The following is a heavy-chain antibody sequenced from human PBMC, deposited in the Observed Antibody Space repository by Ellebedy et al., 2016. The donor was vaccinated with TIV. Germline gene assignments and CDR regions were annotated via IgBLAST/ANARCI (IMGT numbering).Heavy chain of an antibody. D-gene: IGHD3-22*01. CDR1: GFTXLSYA. CDR2: ISHTGGRT. V-gene: IGHV3-23*01. Sequence: GESLKISCAASGFTXLSYAXXWVRXPPGKGXECVSTISHTGGRTYYADSVGGRFTISRDNSKKTLYLQMNSLRAEDTAVYYCSKGRGGVADSSATRYYFDYWGLGTLVTVSS. CDR3: SKGRGGVADSSATRYYFDY. J-gene: IGHJ4*02.